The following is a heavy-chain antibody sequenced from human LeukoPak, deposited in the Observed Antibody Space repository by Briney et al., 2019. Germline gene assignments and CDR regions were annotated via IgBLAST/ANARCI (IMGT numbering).Heavy chain of an antibody. CDR1: LYTFTSYV. D-gene: IGHD2/OR15-2a*01. CDR3: ARGTYDYGDY. CDR2: MNTNSGNT. V-gene: IGHV1-8*01. J-gene: IGHJ4*02. Sequence: ASVKVSCKASLYTFTSYVINWVRQATGRGLEWMGWMNTNSGNTGYAQKFQGRVNMTKNTSISTAYMELSSARAEDTAVYYCARGTYDYGDYWGQGTLVTVSS.